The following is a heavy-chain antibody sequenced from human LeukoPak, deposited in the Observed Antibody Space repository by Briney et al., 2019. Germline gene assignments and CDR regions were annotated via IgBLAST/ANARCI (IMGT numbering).Heavy chain of an antibody. J-gene: IGHJ5*02. Sequence: GASVKVSCKASGYTFTSYDINWVRQATGQGLEWMGWMNPNSGNTGYAQKFQGRVTMTRNTSISTAYMELSSLRSEDTAGYYCARGRAMIVGGASWDPGTLVTVSS. V-gene: IGHV1-8*01. CDR3: ARGRAMIVGGAS. CDR2: MNPNSGNT. CDR1: GYTFTSYD. D-gene: IGHD3-22*01.